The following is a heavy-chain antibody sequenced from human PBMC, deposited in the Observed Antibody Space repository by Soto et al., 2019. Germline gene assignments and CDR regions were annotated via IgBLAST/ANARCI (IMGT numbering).Heavy chain of an antibody. D-gene: IGHD3-10*02. CDR1: GYSFTSYW. CDR3: ARLGAATMLKIWFDP. Sequence: PGESLKISCKGSGYSFTSYWIGWVRQMPGKGLEWMGIIYPGDSDTRYSPSFQGQVTISADKSISTAYLQWSSLKASDTAMYYCARLGAATMLKIWFDPWGQGTLVTVSS. CDR2: IYPGDSDT. J-gene: IGHJ5*02. V-gene: IGHV5-51*01.